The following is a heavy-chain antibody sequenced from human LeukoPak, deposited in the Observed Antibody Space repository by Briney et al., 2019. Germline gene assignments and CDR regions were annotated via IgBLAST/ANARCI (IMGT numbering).Heavy chain of an antibody. Sequence: GGSLWLSCAASGLTFSAYDMNWVRQAPGKGLQWVSSISMTRTYINYADSFKGRFTISRDNANSSLYLHMNSLRADDTAVYYCARELWSGRSAAFDIWGLGTTVTVSS. CDR1: GLTFSAYD. J-gene: IGHJ3*02. CDR3: ARELWSGRSAAFDI. CDR2: ISMTRTYI. D-gene: IGHD3-3*01. V-gene: IGHV3-21*01.